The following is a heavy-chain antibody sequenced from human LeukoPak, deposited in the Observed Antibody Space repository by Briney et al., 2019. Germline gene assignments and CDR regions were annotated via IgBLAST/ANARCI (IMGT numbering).Heavy chain of an antibody. Sequence: SETLSLTCTVSGYSISSGYYWGWIRQPPGKGLEWIGSIYHSGSTYYNPSLKSRVTISADTSKNEFSLKLNSVTAADTAVYYCARAPRFDPWGQGTLVTVSS. J-gene: IGHJ5*02. CDR3: ARAPRFDP. CDR2: IYHSGST. V-gene: IGHV4-38-2*02. CDR1: GYSISSGYY.